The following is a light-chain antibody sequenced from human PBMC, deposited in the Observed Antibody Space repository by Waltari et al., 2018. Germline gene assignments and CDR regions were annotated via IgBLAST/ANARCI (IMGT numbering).Light chain of an antibody. J-gene: IGLJ2*01. V-gene: IGLV2-11*01. CDR2: DVT. CDR3: CSYAGTYTPL. CDR1: SSDVGGYNY. Sequence: QSALTQPRSVSGSPGQSVAISCTGTSSDVGGYNYVSWYQQYPGPTPKLIIYDVTKRPSGVPDRFSGSKSGTTASLTIAGLQAEDEADYYCCSYAGTYTPLFGGGTKLTVL.